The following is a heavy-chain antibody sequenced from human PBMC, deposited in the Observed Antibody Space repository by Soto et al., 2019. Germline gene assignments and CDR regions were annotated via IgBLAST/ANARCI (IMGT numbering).Heavy chain of an antibody. CDR1: GFTFSSYS. V-gene: IGHV3-21*01. Sequence: EVQLVESGGGLVKPGGSPRLSCAASGFTFSSYSMNWVRQAPGKGLEWVSSISSSSSYIYYADSVKGRFTISRDNAKNSLYLQMNSLRAEDTAVYYCARDPSSGWYNAFDIWGQGTMVTVSS. J-gene: IGHJ3*02. CDR2: ISSSSSYI. D-gene: IGHD6-19*01. CDR3: ARDPSSGWYNAFDI.